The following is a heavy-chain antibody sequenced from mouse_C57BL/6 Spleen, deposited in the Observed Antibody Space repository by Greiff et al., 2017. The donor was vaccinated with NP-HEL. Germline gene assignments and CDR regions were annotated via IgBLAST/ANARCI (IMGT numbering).Heavy chain of an antibody. J-gene: IGHJ1*03. CDR3: ARAFYYYGSPWYFDV. D-gene: IGHD1-1*01. CDR2: IYPGDGDT. V-gene: IGHV1-82*01. Sequence: QVQLQQSGPELVKPGASVKISCKASGYAFSSSWLNWVKQRPGKGLEWIGRIYPGDGDTNYNRKFKGKATLTADKSSSTAYMQLSSLTSEDSAVYFCARAFYYYGSPWYFDVWGTGTTLTVSS. CDR1: GYAFSSSW.